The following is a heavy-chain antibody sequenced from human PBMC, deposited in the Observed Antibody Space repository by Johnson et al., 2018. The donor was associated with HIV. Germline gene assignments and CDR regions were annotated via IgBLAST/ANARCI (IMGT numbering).Heavy chain of an antibody. Sequence: EVQLVESGGALVQPGGSLRLSCAASGFTVSSNYMSWVRQAPGKGLEWVSLIYSGSKTYYTDSVKGRFAISRDNSKNTLYLQMNSLRAEDTAVYYCARDPFPRLYAFDIWGQGTRVTVSS. CDR3: ARDPFPRLYAFDI. CDR2: IYSGSKT. V-gene: IGHV3-66*01. CDR1: GFTVSSNY. J-gene: IGHJ3*02.